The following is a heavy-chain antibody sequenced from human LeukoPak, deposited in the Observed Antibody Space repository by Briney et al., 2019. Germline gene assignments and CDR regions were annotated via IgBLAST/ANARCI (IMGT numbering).Heavy chain of an antibody. V-gene: IGHV4-59*01. J-gene: IGHJ5*02. CDR1: GGSISSYY. CDR3: ARYGSGSTWFDP. CDR2: IYYSGST. D-gene: IGHD3-10*01. Sequence: SETLSLTCTVSGGSISSYYWSWIRQPPGKGLEWIGYIYYSGSTNYNPSLKSRVTISVDTSKNQFSLKLSSVTAADTAVYYCARYGSGSTWFDPWGQGTLVTVSS.